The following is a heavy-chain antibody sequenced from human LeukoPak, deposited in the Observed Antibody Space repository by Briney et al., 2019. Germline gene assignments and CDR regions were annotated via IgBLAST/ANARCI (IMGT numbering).Heavy chain of an antibody. V-gene: IGHV3-23*01. CDR1: GFTFSNNP. J-gene: IGHJ4*02. CDR3: ATTTQARRYFDY. CDR2: ISGSGGNI. Sequence: GGSLRLSCVGCGFTFSNNPASWVREARGRGLECVSAISGSGGNIYYADSVKGRFTIYRDNSKNTLFLQMNTLRADDTAVYYCATTTQARRYFDYWGQGTLVTVSS. D-gene: IGHD1-1*01.